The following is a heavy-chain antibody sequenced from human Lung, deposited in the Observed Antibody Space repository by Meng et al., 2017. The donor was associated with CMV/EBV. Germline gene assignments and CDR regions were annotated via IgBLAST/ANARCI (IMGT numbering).Heavy chain of an antibody. V-gene: IGHV3-30*02. Sequence: SCAASGLTLSSYGIHWVRQAPGKGLEWVAFIRYDGDKKEYVDSVKGRFTISRDNSKNMVNLQMNSLSAEDTAVYYCAKDSGRGGHLWFRGVDYWXQGTLVTVSS. CDR1: GLTLSSYG. J-gene: IGHJ4*02. CDR2: IRYDGDKK. D-gene: IGHD3-10*01. CDR3: AKDSGRGGHLWFRGVDY.